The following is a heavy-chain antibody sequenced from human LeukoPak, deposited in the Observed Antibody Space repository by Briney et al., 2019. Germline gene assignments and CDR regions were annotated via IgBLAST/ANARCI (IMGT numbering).Heavy chain of an antibody. V-gene: IGHV3-73*01. CDR3: TRERDGDGYYSD. Sequence: GGSLRLSCAASGFTFSGSAMHWVRQASGKGLEWVGRIRSKTNNYATAFAASVKGRFTISRDDSKNTAYLQMNSLKTEDTAVYYCTRERDGDGYYSDWGQGTLVTVSS. CDR2: IRSKTNNYAT. CDR1: GFTFSGSA. D-gene: IGHD5-24*01. J-gene: IGHJ4*02.